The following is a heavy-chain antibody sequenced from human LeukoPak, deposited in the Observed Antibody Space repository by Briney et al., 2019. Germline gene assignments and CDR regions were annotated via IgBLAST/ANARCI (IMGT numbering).Heavy chain of an antibody. CDR2: ISYDGSNK. Sequence: QPGRSLRLSCAASGFTFGSYGMHWVRQAPGKGLEWVAVISYDGSNKYYVDSVKGRFTMSRDTTKNSLYLQMNSLRVEDTAVYNCARLRDTVTSASDYWGQGTLVTVSS. V-gene: IGHV3-30*03. CDR3: ARLRDTVTSASDY. J-gene: IGHJ4*02. D-gene: IGHD4-17*01. CDR1: GFTFGSYG.